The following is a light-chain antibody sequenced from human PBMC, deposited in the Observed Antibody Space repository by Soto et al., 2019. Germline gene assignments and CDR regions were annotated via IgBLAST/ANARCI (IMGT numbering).Light chain of an antibody. V-gene: IGKV3-15*01. J-gene: IGKJ2*01. CDR3: QQYKRWPPVT. Sequence: EIVMTQSPATLSVSPGERATLSCRASESVSSNLAWYQQKPGQAPRLLIYGASTRATGIPARFSGSGSGTEFTLTISSLQSEDFALYYCQQYKRWPPVTFGQGTKLEIK. CDR1: ESVSSN. CDR2: GAS.